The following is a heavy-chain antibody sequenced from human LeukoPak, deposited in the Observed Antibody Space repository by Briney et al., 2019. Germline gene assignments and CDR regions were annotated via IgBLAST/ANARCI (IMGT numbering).Heavy chain of an antibody. CDR1: GYTFTCYY. CDR3: ASGYYYDSSGYRSFDY. J-gene: IGHJ4*02. D-gene: IGHD3-22*01. Sequence: ASVKVSCKASGYTFTCYYIHWVRQAPGQGLEWMGRINPNSGGTNYAQKFQGRVTMTRDTSISTAYMELSRLRSDDTAVYYCASGYYYDSSGYRSFDYWGQGTLVTVSS. CDR2: INPNSGGT. V-gene: IGHV1-2*06.